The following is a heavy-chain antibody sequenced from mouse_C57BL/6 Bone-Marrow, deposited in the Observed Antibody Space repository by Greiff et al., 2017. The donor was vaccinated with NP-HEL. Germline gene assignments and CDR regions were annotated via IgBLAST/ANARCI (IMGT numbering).Heavy chain of an antibody. V-gene: IGHV1-78*01. CDR1: GYTFTDHT. D-gene: IGHD2-5*01. Sequence: LKESDEEWGKPGASVKISCKVSGYTFTDHTIHWMKQRPEQGLEWIGYIYPRDGSTKYNEKFKGKATLTADKSSSTAYMQLNSLTSEDSAVYFCARKKTYYSNYEGAMDYWGQGTSVTVSS. CDR2: IYPRDGST. CDR3: ARKKTYYSNYEGAMDY. J-gene: IGHJ4*01.